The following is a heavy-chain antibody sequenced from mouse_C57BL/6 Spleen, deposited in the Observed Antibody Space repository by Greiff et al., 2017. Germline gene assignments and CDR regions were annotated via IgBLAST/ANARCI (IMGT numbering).Heavy chain of an antibody. V-gene: IGHV1-82*01. CDR1: GYAFSSSW. CDR3: ARAGDSSGYSWFAY. D-gene: IGHD3-2*02. CDR2: IYPGDGDT. J-gene: IGHJ3*01. Sequence: QVQLQQSGPELVKPGASVKISCKASGYAFSSSWMNWVKQRPGKGLEWIGRIYPGDGDTNYNGKFKGKATLTADKSSSTAYMQLSSLTSEDSAVYFCARAGDSSGYSWFAYWGQGTLVTVSA.